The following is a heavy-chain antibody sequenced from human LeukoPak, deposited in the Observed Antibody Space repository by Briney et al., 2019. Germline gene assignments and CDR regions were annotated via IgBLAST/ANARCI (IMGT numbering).Heavy chain of an antibody. CDR2: IYYSGST. D-gene: IGHD3-9*01. J-gene: IGHJ3*02. CDR3: ARAVMGYDILTGYYLESFDI. Sequence: SETLSLTCTVSGGSISSSSYYWGWIRQPPGKGLEWIGSIYYSGSTYYNPSPKSRVTISVDTSKNQFSLKLSSVTAADTAVYYCARAVMGYDILTGYYLESFDIRGQGTMVTVSS. CDR1: GGSISSSSYY. V-gene: IGHV4-39*01.